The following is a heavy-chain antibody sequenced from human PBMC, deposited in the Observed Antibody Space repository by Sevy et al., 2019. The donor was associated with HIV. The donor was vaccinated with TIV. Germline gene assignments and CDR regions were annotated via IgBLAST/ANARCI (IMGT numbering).Heavy chain of an antibody. CDR3: VRADPAQHFDS. J-gene: IGHJ4*02. V-gene: IGHV1-46*01. Sequence: ASVKVSCKASGDTFTNNYMHWVRQAPGQGLEWMGIIDPSGGNASYAQKFQGRVSMTRDTSTSTIYLDLSILRSEDTTVYYCVRADPAQHFDSWGQGTLVTVSS. CDR1: GDTFTNNY. CDR2: IDPSGGNA.